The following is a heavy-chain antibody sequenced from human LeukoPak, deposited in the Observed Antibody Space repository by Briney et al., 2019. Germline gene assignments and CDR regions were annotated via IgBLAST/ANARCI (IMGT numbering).Heavy chain of an antibody. CDR3: AREDSSGYYFGYFDY. CDR2: IYHSGST. V-gene: IGHV4-30-2*01. CDR1: GVSFSGYS. Sequence: SETLSLTCAVYGVSFSGYSWSWIRQPPGKGLEWIGYIYHSGSTYYNPSLKSRVTISVDRSKNQFSLKLSSVTAADTAVYYCAREDSSGYYFGYFDYWGQGTLVTVSS. J-gene: IGHJ4*02. D-gene: IGHD3-22*01.